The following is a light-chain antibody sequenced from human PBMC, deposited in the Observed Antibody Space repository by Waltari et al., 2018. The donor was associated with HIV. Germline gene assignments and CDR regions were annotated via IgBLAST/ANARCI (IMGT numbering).Light chain of an antibody. CDR2: KAS. J-gene: IGKJ1*01. CDR3: QQYNSYWT. CDR1: QSISSW. V-gene: IGKV1-5*03. Sequence: VGDRVTITCRASQSISSWLAWYQQKPGKAPKLLIYKASSLESGVPSRFSGSGSGTEFTLTISSLQPDDFATYYCQQYNSYWTFGQGTKVEIK.